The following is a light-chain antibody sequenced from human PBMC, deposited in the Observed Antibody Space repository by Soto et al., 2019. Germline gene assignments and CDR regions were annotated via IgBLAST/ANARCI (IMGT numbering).Light chain of an antibody. CDR1: SSDVGAYNY. J-gene: IGLJ1*01. CDR3: SSHGGSNNFYV. CDR2: EVS. V-gene: IGLV2-8*01. Sequence: LTQPPSASGSPGQSITISCTGTSSDVGAYNYVSWYQQHPGKAPKLMIHEVSKRPSGVPDRFSASKSGNTASLTVSGLQAEDEADYYCSSHGGSNNFYVFGTGTKVTVL.